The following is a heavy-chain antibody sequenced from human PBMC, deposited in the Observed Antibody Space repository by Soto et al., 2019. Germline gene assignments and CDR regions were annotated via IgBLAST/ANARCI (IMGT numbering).Heavy chain of an antibody. D-gene: IGHD1-1*01. J-gene: IGHJ6*02. CDR1: GGSISSGGYS. CDR2: IYHSGST. CDR3: AKSTTKYGMDV. Sequence: SETLSLTCAVSGGSISSGGYSWSWIRQPPGKGLECIGYIYHSGSTYYNPSLKSRVPISVDRSKNQFSLKLSSVTAADTAVYYCAKSTTKYGMDVWGQGITVTVSS. V-gene: IGHV4-30-2*01.